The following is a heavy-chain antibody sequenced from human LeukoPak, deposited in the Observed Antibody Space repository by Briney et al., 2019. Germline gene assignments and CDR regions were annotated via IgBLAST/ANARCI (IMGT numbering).Heavy chain of an antibody. D-gene: IGHD5-12*01. Sequence: SVKVSYKASGGTFSSYAISWVRQAPGQGLEWMGGIIPIFGTANYAQKFQGRVTITADKSTSTAYMELSSLRSEDTAVYYCARGRSGYDSVDYWGQGTLVTVSS. CDR3: ARGRSGYDSVDY. J-gene: IGHJ4*02. CDR2: IIPIFGTA. V-gene: IGHV1-69*06. CDR1: GGTFSSYA.